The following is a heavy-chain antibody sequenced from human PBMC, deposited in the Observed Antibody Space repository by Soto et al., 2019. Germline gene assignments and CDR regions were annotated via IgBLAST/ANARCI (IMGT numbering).Heavy chain of an antibody. CDR3: ATYTVGEGGRGY. J-gene: IGHJ4*02. CDR1: GGSMRGQH. Sequence: QVQLQESGPGLVKPSETLSLTCTVSGGSMRGQHWSWIRQPPGKGLEWIGHHSDSTNYNPSLKSRLTISPDTSKNQVSLMLSSVTAADTAVYYCATYTVGEGGRGYWGQGSLVTVSS. D-gene: IGHD3-16*01. V-gene: IGHV4-4*08. CDR2: HHSDST.